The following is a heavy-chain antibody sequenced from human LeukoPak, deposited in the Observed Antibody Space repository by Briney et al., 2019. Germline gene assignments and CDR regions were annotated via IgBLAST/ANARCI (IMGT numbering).Heavy chain of an antibody. V-gene: IGHV3-30*18. Sequence: PGGSLRLSCAASGFTFSSYSMHWVRQAPGKGLEWVAVISYDGSNKYYADSVKGRFTISRDNSKNTLYLQMNSLRAEDTAVYYCAKDSSVLRYFDWLLQDFFDYWGQGTLVTVSS. CDR1: GFTFSSYS. CDR3: AKDSSVLRYFDWLLQDFFDY. D-gene: IGHD3-9*01. J-gene: IGHJ4*02. CDR2: ISYDGSNK.